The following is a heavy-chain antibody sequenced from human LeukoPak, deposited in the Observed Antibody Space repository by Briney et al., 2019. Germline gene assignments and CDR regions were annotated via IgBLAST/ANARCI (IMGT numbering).Heavy chain of an antibody. J-gene: IGHJ4*02. CDR2: INSDGSSI. V-gene: IGHV3-74*01. D-gene: IGHD6-13*01. CDR3: AKDLSWGATDY. Sequence: GGSLRLSCAASGFVFSNNWMYWVRQAPGRGLVWVSRINSDGSSIAYADSVKGRFTISRDNAKNTLFLQMNSLTVEDMAMYYCAKDLSWGATDYWGQGTLVTVSS. CDR1: GFVFSNNW.